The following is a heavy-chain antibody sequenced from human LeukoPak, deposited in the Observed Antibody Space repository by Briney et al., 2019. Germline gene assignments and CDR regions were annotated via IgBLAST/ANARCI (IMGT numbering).Heavy chain of an antibody. CDR2: IYPGDSDT. J-gene: IGHJ4*02. CDR1: GYSFTSYW. Sequence: GESLEISCKGSGYSFTSYWIGWVRQMPWKGLEWMGIIYPGDSDTRYSPSFQGQVTISADKSISTAYLQWTSLKASDTAMYYCARPYCSGGSCYSFSFDYWGQGTLVTVSS. D-gene: IGHD2-15*01. V-gene: IGHV5-51*01. CDR3: ARPYCSGGSCYSFSFDY.